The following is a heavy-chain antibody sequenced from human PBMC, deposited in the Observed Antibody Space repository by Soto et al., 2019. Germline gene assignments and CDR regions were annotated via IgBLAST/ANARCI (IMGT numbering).Heavy chain of an antibody. J-gene: IGHJ6*02. CDR2: IYPGDSDT. V-gene: IGHV5-51*01. D-gene: IGHD3-3*01. CDR1: GYSFTSYW. CDR3: ARLRRRVLRFLSPIRYYGMDV. Sequence: PGESLKISCKGSGYSFTSYWIGWVRQMPGKGLEWMGIIYPGDSDTRYSPSFQGQVTISADKSISTAYLQWSSLKASGTAMYYCARLRRRVLRFLSPIRYYGMDVWGQGTTVTVSS.